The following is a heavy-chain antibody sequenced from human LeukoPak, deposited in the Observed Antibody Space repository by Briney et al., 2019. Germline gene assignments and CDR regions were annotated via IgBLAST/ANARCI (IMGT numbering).Heavy chain of an antibody. D-gene: IGHD3-3*01. CDR1: GFIFNDYY. V-gene: IGHV4-38-2*02. CDR3: AREVPYVLRFLEWSAGYMDV. CDR2: IYYSGST. J-gene: IGHJ6*03. Sequence: AGGSLRLSCTASGFIFNDYYMSWIRQPPGKGLEWIGSIYYSGSTYYNPSLKSRVTISVDTSKNQFSLKLSSVTAADTAVYYCAREVPYVLRFLEWSAGYMDVWGKGTTVTVSS.